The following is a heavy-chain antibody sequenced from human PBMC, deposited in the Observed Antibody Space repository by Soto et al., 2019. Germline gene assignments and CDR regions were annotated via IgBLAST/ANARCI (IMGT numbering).Heavy chain of an antibody. J-gene: IGHJ4*02. Sequence: GGSLRLSCAASGFTFSSYSMNWVRQAPGKGLEWVSSISSSSSYIYYADSVKGRFTISRDNAKNSLYLQMNSLRAEDTAVYYCARGSPSGSYHFDYWGQGTLVTVSS. V-gene: IGHV3-21*01. CDR1: GFTFSSYS. CDR3: ARGSPSGSYHFDY. CDR2: ISSSSSYI. D-gene: IGHD1-26*01.